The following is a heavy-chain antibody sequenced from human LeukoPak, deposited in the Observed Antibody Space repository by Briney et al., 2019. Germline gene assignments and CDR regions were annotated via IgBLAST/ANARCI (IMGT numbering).Heavy chain of an antibody. Sequence: SETLSLTCTVSGGSISTSNYYWGWIRQPPGKGLEWIGNIFYSGSTYYGPSLKSRLTISLDTSRNQSSLKLNSVTAADTAVYYCARGPWELRAFDIWGQGTMVTVSS. V-gene: IGHV4-39*07. D-gene: IGHD1-26*01. CDR3: ARGPWELRAFDI. J-gene: IGHJ3*02. CDR1: GGSISTSNYY. CDR2: IFYSGST.